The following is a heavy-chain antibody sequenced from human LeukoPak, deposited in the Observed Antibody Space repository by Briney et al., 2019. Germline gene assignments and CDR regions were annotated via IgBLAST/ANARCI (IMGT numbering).Heavy chain of an antibody. J-gene: IGHJ6*02. CDR1: GFTFSGYG. V-gene: IGHV3-33*01. CDR2: IWYDGSNK. CDR3: ARDRLYDSSGYYYWYYYYYYGMDV. Sequence: GGSLRLSCAASGFTFSGYGMHWVRQAPGKGLEWVAVIWYDGSNKYYADSVKGRFTISRDNSKNTLYLQMNSLRAEDTAVYYCARDRLYDSSGYYYWYYYYYYGMDVWGQGTTVTVSS. D-gene: IGHD3-22*01.